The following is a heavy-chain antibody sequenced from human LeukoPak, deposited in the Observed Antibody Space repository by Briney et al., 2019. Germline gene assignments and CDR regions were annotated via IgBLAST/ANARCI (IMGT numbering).Heavy chain of an antibody. CDR3: ARSYGGNSGWYFQH. D-gene: IGHD4-23*01. V-gene: IGHV5-51*01. Sequence: GESLKISCNGSGYSFTSYWIGWVRQMPGKGLEGMGIIYPGDSDTRYRPSFQGQVPTSADKSIIPAYLQWSSLKPSDTAMYYCARSYGGNSGWYFQHWGQGTLVIVSS. J-gene: IGHJ1*01. CDR1: GYSFTSYW. CDR2: IYPGDSDT.